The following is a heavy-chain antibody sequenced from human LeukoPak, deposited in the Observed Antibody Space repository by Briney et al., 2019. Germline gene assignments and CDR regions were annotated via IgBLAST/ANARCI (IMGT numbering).Heavy chain of an antibody. CDR2: MYSGGST. CDR1: GYTVSTNY. CDR3: AKVYRAGNWNDWDYYYGMDV. V-gene: IGHV3-66*01. Sequence: PGGSLRLSCGASGYTVSTNYMSGVRQAPGKGLEWVSIMYSGGSTYYADSVQGRFTISRDNSKNTLYLHMNSLRAEDTALYYCAKVYRAGNWNDWDYYYGMDVWGQGTTVTVSS. D-gene: IGHD1-20*01. J-gene: IGHJ6*02.